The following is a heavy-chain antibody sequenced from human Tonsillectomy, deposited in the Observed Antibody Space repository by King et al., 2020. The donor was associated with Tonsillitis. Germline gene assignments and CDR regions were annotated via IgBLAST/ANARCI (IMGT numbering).Heavy chain of an antibody. D-gene: IGHD1-1*01. CDR2: IYHSGST. J-gene: IGHJ3*01. CDR1: GGSISSGGYS. V-gene: IGHV4-30-2*01. Sequence: QLQESGSGLVKPSQTLSLTCAVSGGSISSGGYSWSWIRQPPGKGLQWIGDIYHSGSTYYNPSLKSRVAISVDRSKNQFFLKLSSVTAADTAVYFCAREGPGTPGAFDFWGQGTMVTVSS. CDR3: AREGPGTPGAFDF.